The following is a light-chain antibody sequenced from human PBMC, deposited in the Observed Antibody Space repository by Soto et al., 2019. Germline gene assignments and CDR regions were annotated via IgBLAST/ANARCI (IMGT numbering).Light chain of an antibody. CDR3: QHYVTSLTT. Sequence: EIVLTQSPGTLSLSPGERATLSCRASQSVSSNYLAWYQLKPGQAPRLLIFDASIRAKGIPDRFIGSGSGTNFTLTISRLEPEDFAVYYCQHYVTSLTTFGQGTKVDIK. J-gene: IGKJ1*01. CDR2: DAS. CDR1: QSVSSNY. V-gene: IGKV3-20*01.